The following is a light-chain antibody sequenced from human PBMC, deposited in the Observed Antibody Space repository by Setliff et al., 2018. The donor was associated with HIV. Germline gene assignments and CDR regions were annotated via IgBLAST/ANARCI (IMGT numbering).Light chain of an antibody. J-gene: IGLJ1*01. CDR3: SSYTSSNTLV. CDR2: EVS. Sequence: QSVLTQPASVSGSPGQSITISCTGTSSDVGGYNSVSWYQQHPGKAPKLMIYEVSNRPSGVSNRFPGSKSGNTASPTISGLQAEDEADYYCSSYTSSNTLVFGTGTKGTVL. V-gene: IGLV2-14*01. CDR1: SSDVGGYNS.